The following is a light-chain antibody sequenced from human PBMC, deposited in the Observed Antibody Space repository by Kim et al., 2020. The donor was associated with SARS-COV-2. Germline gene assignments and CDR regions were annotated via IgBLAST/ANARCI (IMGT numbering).Light chain of an antibody. CDR1: NIGSKN. CDR3: QVWDSTTGV. Sequence: SYELTQPLSVSVALGQTARITCGGNNIGSKNVHWYQQKPGQAPVGVIYRDNNRPSGIPERFSDSNSGNTATLTISRAQAGDEADYYCQVWDSTTGVFGGG. J-gene: IGLJ3*02. CDR2: RDN. V-gene: IGLV3-9*01.